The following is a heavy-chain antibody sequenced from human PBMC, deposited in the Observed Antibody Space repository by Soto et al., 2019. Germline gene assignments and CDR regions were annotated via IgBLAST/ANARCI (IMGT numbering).Heavy chain of an antibody. D-gene: IGHD2-15*01. CDR1: GYTFTSYG. CDR3: ARYCSGGSCSSTVLSYYYYGMDV. Sequence: ASVKVSCKASGYTFTSYGISWVRQAPGQGLEWMGWISAYNGNTNYAQKLQGRVTMTTDTSTSTAYMELRSLRSDDTAVYYCARYCSGGSCSSTVLSYYYYGMDVWGQGTTVTVSS. J-gene: IGHJ6*02. V-gene: IGHV1-18*01. CDR2: ISAYNGNT.